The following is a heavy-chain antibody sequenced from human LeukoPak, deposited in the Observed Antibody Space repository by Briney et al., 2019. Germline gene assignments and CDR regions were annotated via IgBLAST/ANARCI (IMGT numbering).Heavy chain of an antibody. D-gene: IGHD1-26*01. CDR3: ARERSRVGASPGAFDI. CDR2: IIPIFGTA. J-gene: IGHJ3*02. Sequence: SVKVSCKASGGTFSSYAISWVRQAPGQGLEWMGGIIPIFGTANYAQKFQGRVTITTDESTSTAYMELSSLRSEDTAVYYCARERSRVGASPGAFDIWGQGTMVTVSS. CDR1: GGTFSSYA. V-gene: IGHV1-69*05.